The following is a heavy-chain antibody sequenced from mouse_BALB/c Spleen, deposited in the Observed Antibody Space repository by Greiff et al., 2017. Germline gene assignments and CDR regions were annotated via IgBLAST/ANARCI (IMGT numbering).Heavy chain of an antibody. J-gene: IGHJ4*01. CDR3: AGAYGNYGEAMDY. V-gene: IGHV1S81*02. D-gene: IGHD2-10*02. CDR1: GYTFTSYW. CDR2: INPSNGRT. Sequence: QVQLQQPGAELVKPGASVKLSCKASGYTFTSYWMHWVKQRPGQGLEWIGEINPSNGRTNYNEKFKSKATLTVDKSSSTAYMQLSSLTSEDSAVYYCAGAYGNYGEAMDYWGQGTSVTGSS.